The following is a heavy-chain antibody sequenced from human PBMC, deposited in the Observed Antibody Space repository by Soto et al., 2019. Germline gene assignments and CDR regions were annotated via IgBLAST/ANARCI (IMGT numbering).Heavy chain of an antibody. CDR1: GGTFSSYT. Sequence: QVQLVQSGAEVKKPGSSVKVSCKASGGTFSSYTISWVRQAPGQGLEWMGRIIPLLGIANYPQKFQGRVTITADKSTSTAYMGLSSLRSEDTAVYYCARARSSGCDYWGQGTLVTVSS. CDR3: ARARSSGCDY. J-gene: IGHJ4*02. V-gene: IGHV1-69*02. D-gene: IGHD6-19*01. CDR2: IIPLLGIA.